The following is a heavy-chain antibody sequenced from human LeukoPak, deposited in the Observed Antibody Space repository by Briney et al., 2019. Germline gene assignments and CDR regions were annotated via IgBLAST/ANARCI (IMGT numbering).Heavy chain of an antibody. V-gene: IGHV4-34*01. J-gene: IGHJ4*02. CDR1: GGSFSGYY. CDR3: ARGSGSWLGG. Sequence: PSETLSLTCAVYGGSFSGYYWSWIRQPPGKGLEWIGEINHSGSTNYNPSLKSRVTISVDASKNQVSLKLSSVTAADTALYYCARGSGSWLGGWGQGTLVTVSS. CDR2: INHSGST. D-gene: IGHD1-26*01.